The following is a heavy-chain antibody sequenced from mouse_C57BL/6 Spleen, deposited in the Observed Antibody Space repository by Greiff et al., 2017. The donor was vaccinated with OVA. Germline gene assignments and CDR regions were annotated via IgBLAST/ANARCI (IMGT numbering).Heavy chain of an antibody. J-gene: IGHJ1*03. CDR3: ARGGYYYGSSPWYFDV. Sequence: EVQLQQSGPGLVKPSQSLSLTCSVTGYSITSGYYWNWIRQFPGNKLEWMGYISYDGSNNYNPSLKNRISITRDTSKNQFFLKLNSVTTEDTATYYCARGGYYYGSSPWYFDVWGTGTTVTVSS. CDR2: ISYDGSN. D-gene: IGHD1-1*01. CDR1: GYSITSGYY. V-gene: IGHV3-6*01.